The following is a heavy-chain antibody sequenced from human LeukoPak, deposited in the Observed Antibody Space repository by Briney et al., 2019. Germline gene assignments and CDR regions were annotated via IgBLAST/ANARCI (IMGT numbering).Heavy chain of an antibody. CDR1: GFTFNSYG. CDR2: IRFDGSNN. J-gene: IGHJ6*03. V-gene: IGHV3-30*02. CDR3: AKDGGGYYPYYYYYMDV. D-gene: IGHD3-22*01. Sequence: GGSLRLPCAASGFTFNSYGIHWVRQAPGKGLEWVAFIRFDGSNNYYADSVKGRFTISRDNSKNTLYLQMNSLRAEDTAVYYCAKDGGGYYPYYYYYMDVWGKGTTVTISS.